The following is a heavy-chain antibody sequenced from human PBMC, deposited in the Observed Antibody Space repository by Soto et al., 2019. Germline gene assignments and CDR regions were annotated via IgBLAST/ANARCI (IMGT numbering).Heavy chain of an antibody. CDR1: GFTFSSYA. J-gene: IGHJ4*02. V-gene: IGHV3-30-3*01. CDR3: ARALAGRVSSAWTRLDY. Sequence: QVQLVESGGGVGQPGTSLRLSYAASGFTFSSYAMHWVRQAPGKGLEWVAVIPNDGSGLYYADSVKGRFTISRDNSNNTVSLHMSSLRSDDAAVYYCARALAGRVSSAWTRLDYWGQGTLVTVSS. CDR2: IPNDGSGL. D-gene: IGHD6-25*01.